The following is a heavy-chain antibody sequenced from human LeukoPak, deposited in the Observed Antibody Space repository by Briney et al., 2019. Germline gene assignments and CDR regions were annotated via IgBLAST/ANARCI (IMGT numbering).Heavy chain of an antibody. V-gene: IGHV3-33*01. J-gene: IGHJ4*02. D-gene: IGHD2-21*01. Sequence: GGSLRLSCAASGFTFTRYGMHWVRQAPGKGLEWVAVIWYDGSKKYYADSVKGRFTISGDNSKNTLYLQMNSLRAEDTAVYYCARAFSFYCGGECSLGYWGQGTPVTVSS. CDR3: ARAFSFYCGGECSLGY. CDR2: IWYDGSKK. CDR1: GFTFTRYG.